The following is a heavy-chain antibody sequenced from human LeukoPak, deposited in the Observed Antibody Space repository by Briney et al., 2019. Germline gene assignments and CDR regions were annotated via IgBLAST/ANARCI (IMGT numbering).Heavy chain of an antibody. CDR2: IKQDGSEK. V-gene: IGHV3-7*01. CDR1: GFTFSTYG. CDR3: ARDPNGFCDY. Sequence: PGGSLRLSCATSGFTFSTYGMHWVRQAPGKGLEWVANIKQDGSEKYYVDSVKGRFTISRDNAKNSLYLQMNSLRAEDTAVYYCARDPNGFCDYWGQGTLVTVSS. D-gene: IGHD3-3*01. J-gene: IGHJ4*02.